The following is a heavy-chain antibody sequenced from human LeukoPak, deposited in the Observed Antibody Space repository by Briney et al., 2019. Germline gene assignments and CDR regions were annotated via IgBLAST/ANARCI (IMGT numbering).Heavy chain of an antibody. CDR2: TYWNEDE. J-gene: IGHJ4*02. V-gene: IGHV2-5*01. Sequence: ESGPTLVEPTQTLTLTCTFSGFSLSASGMGVGWIRQPPGKALEWLGLTYWNEDERYSPSLKSRVTITKYTSRNQVVLTMTNMNPVDTAIYYCVHCTWSSYYDKPFFDYWGQGSLVTVSS. CDR3: VHCTWSSYYDKPFFDY. D-gene: IGHD3-3*01. CDR1: GFSLSASGMG.